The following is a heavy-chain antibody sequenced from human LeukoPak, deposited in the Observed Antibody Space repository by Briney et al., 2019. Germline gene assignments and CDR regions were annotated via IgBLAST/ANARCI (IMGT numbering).Heavy chain of an antibody. D-gene: IGHD6-19*01. Sequence: GGSLRLSCAASGFTFSSYWMSWVRQAPGKGLEWVSSISSSSSYIYYADSVKGRFTISRDNAKNSLYLQMNSLRAEDTAAYYCARDLTRQWLTSRHLYYFDYWGQGTLVTVSS. CDR1: GFTFSSYW. CDR3: ARDLTRQWLTSRHLYYFDY. V-gene: IGHV3-21*06. CDR2: ISSSSSYI. J-gene: IGHJ4*02.